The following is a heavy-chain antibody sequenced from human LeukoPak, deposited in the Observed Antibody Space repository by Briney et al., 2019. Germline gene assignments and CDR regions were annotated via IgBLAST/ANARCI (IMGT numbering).Heavy chain of an antibody. CDR3: ASQLRYDFWSGYYDLGAFDI. Sequence: ASVKVSCKASGYTFTSYGISWVRQAPGQGLEWLGWIGAYNGNTNYAQKLQGRVTMTTNISMTTAYMELRSLRSDDTAVYYCASQLRYDFWSGYYDLGAFDIWGQGTMVTVSS. J-gene: IGHJ3*02. V-gene: IGHV1-18*01. CDR2: IGAYNGNT. CDR1: GYTFTSYG. D-gene: IGHD3-3*01.